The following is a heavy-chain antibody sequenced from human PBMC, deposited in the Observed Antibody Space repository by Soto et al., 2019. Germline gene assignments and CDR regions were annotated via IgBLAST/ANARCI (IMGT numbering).Heavy chain of an antibody. Sequence: GGSLRLSCAASGFTFSSYSMNWVRQAPGKGLEWVSSISSSSSYIYYADSVKGRFTISRDNAKNSLYLQMISLRAEDTAVYYCARPWEILDNSFDYWGQGTLVTVSS. CDR2: ISSSSSYI. CDR3: ARPWEILDNSFDY. CDR1: GFTFSSYS. D-gene: IGHD1-26*01. V-gene: IGHV3-21*01. J-gene: IGHJ4*02.